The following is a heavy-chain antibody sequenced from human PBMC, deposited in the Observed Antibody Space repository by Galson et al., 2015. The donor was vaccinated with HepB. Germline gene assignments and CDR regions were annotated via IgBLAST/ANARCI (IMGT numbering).Heavy chain of an antibody. CDR3: ASRDYDSSGYDDY. CDR1: GFTVSSNY. J-gene: IGHJ4*02. Sequence: SLRLSCAASGFTVSSNYMSWVRQAPGKGLEWVSVICSGGSTYYADSVKGRFTISRDNSKNTLYLQMNSLRAEDTAVYYCASRDYDSSGYDDYWGQGTLVTVSS. CDR2: ICSGGST. V-gene: IGHV3-66*01. D-gene: IGHD3-22*01.